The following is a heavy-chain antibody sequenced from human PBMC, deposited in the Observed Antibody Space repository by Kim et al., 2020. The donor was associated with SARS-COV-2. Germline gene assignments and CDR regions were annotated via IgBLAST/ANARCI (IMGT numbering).Heavy chain of an antibody. CDR1: GGSFSGYY. J-gene: IGHJ4*02. CDR2: INHSGST. CDR3: ARRRDPVYRHTYSSSWYFDY. V-gene: IGHV4-34*01. D-gene: IGHD6-13*01. Sequence: SKTLSLTCAVYGGSFSGYYWSWIRQPPGKGLEWIGEINHSGSTNYNPSLKSRVTISVDTSKNQFSLKLSSVTAADTAVYYCARRRDPVYRHTYSSSWYFDYWGQGTLVTVSS.